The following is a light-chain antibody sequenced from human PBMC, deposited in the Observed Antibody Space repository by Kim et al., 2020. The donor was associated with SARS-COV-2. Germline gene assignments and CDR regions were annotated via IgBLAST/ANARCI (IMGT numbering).Light chain of an antibody. CDR3: AAWDDSVKGPL. J-gene: IGLJ3*02. CDR1: SSNIGSNT. CDR2: IDD. V-gene: IGLV1-44*01. Sequence: QSVLTQPPSASGTPGQRVTIACSGSSSNIGSNTVSWYKQFPGTAPKLLIYIDDQRPSGVPDRISGSKSVTSASLAISGLQSEDEADYYCAAWDDSVKGPLYGGGTQLTVL.